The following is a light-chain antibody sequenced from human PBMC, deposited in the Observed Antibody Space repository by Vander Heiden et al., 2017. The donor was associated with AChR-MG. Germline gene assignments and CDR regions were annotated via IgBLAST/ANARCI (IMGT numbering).Light chain of an antibody. CDR1: SSDVGSYNY. CDR2: DVS. V-gene: IGLV2-14*01. J-gene: IGLJ2*01. Sequence: QFVLTQPASGAGSPGQSITISCTGTSSDVGSYNYVSWYQQHPGKAPKVMIYDVSNRPSGVSNRFSGSKSGNTASLTISGLQAEDEADYYCSSYTSRRTVLFGEGTKLTVL. CDR3: SSYTSRRTVL.